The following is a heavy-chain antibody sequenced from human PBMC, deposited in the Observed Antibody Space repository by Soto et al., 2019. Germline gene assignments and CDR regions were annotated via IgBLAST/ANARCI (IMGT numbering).Heavy chain of an antibody. V-gene: IGHV6-1*01. Sequence: SQTLSLTCAISGDSVSSSSAAWNWIRQSPSRGLEWLGRTFCRSKWYNDYAVSVKSRITINADTSKNQVSLQLNSVTPEDTAVYYCARDDSASALYFDYWGQGTLVTVSS. CDR2: TFCRSKWYN. D-gene: IGHD2-8*01. CDR3: ARDDSASALYFDY. CDR1: GDSVSSSSAA. J-gene: IGHJ4*02.